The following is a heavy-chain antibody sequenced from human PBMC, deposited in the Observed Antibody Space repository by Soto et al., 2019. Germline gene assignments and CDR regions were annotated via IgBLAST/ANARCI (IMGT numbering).Heavy chain of an antibody. J-gene: IGHJ5*02. V-gene: IGHV3-21*01. CDR2: ISSSSSYI. CDR1: GFTFSSYS. CDR3: ARDPRSSRWSGTGWFDP. Sequence: GALRLSCAASGFTFSSYSMNWVRQAPGKGLEWVSSISSSSSYIYYADSVKRRLTISRDNAQNSLYLQMNSLRAEDTAVYYCARDPRSSRWSGTGWFDPWGQGTLVTVSS. D-gene: IGHD6-13*01.